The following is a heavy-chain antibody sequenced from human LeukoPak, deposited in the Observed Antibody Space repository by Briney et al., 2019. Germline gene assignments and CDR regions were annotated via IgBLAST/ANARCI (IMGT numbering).Heavy chain of an antibody. D-gene: IGHD3-22*01. V-gene: IGHV4-39*07. CDR2: IYYSGST. J-gene: IGHJ4*02. Sequence: PSETLSLTCTVSGGSISSSSYYWGWIRQPPGKGLEWIGSIYYSGSTYYNPSLKSRVTISVDTSKNQFSLKLSSVTAADTAVYYCASNGAYDSSGFYHWGQGTLVTVSS. CDR1: GGSISSSSYY. CDR3: ASNGAYDSSGFYH.